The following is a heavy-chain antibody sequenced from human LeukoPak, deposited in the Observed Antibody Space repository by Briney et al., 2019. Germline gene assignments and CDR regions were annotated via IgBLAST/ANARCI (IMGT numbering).Heavy chain of an antibody. D-gene: IGHD3-22*01. CDR3: AITTSNYYDSSGLDY. V-gene: IGHV1-18*01. J-gene: IGHJ4*02. Sequence: ASVKVSCKASGYTFTRYDISWVRQAPGQGLEWMGWISTYNGNTNYAQKLQGRVTMTTDTSTSTAYMELRSLRSDDTAVYYCAITTSNYYDSSGLDYWGQGTTVTVSS. CDR1: GYTFTRYD. CDR2: ISTYNGNT.